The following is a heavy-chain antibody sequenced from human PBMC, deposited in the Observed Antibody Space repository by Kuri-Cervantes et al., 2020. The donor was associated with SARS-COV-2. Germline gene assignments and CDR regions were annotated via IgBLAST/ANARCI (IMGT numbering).Heavy chain of an antibody. D-gene: IGHD3/OR15-3a*01. J-gene: IGHJ3*02. CDR2: ISYDGSNK. V-gene: IGHV3-30*04. CDR3: ARGLHRDPLDI. Sequence: SXAASGFTFSSYAMHWVRQAPGKGLEWVAVISYDGSNKYYADSVKGRFTISRDNSKNTLYLQMNSLRAEDTAVYYCARGLHRDPLDIWGQGTMVTVSS. CDR1: GFTFSSYA.